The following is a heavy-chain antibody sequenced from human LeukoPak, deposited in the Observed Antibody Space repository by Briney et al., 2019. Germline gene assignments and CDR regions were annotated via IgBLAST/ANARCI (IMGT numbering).Heavy chain of an antibody. CDR3: AKDGRQRKTYFYGSGSAFDF. CDR2: IRFDGSNK. J-gene: IGHJ3*01. V-gene: IGHV3-30*02. D-gene: IGHD3-10*01. CDR1: GFTFSGSA. Sequence: GGSLRLSCAASGFTFSGSAMHWVRQAPGKGLEWVAFIRFDGSNKYYADSVKGRFTISRDNSKNTLYLEMNSLRAEDTAVFYCAKDGRQRKTYFYGSGSAFDFWGQGTMVTVSS.